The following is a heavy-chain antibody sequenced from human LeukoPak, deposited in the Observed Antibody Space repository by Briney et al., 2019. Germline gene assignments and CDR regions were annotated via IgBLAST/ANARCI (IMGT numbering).Heavy chain of an antibody. CDR2: ISAYTGNT. CDR1: GYTFSTYG. D-gene: IGHD2-21*01. V-gene: IGHV1-18*01. J-gene: IGHJ3*02. CDR3: ARDCGNCGGAPDDTFDI. Sequence: ASVKVSCKASGYTFSTYGISWVRQAPGQGLEWMGWISAYTGNTNYAQNVQGRVTMTTDTSTSTAYVELRSLRSDDTAVYYCARDCGNCGGAPDDTFDIWGQGTMVTVSS.